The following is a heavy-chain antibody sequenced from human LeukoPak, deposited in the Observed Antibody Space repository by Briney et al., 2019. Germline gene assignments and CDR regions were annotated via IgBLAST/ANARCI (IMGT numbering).Heavy chain of an antibody. CDR1: GFTFSSYA. Sequence: PGGSLRLSCAASGFTFSSYAMPWVRQAPGKGLEWVAVISYDGSNKYYADSVKGRFTISRDNSKNTLYLQMNSLRAEDTAVYYCARDHAAGTFDYWGQGTLVTVSS. D-gene: IGHD6-13*01. CDR3: ARDHAAGTFDY. V-gene: IGHV3-30-3*01. J-gene: IGHJ4*02. CDR2: ISYDGSNK.